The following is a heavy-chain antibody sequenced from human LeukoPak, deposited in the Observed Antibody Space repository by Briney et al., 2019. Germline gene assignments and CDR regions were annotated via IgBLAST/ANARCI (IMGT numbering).Heavy chain of an antibody. CDR1: GFTFSSYA. J-gene: IGHJ3*02. V-gene: IGHV3-23*01. CDR2: ISSSDGST. CDR3: ARDPPWGGYYFRDIFDI. D-gene: IGHD3-22*01. Sequence: GGSLRLSCAASGFTFSSYAMTWVRQAPGKGLEWVSTISSSDGSTYYADSVKGRFTISRDNSKNTLYLQMNSLRAEDTAAYYCARDPPWGGYYFRDIFDIWGQGTMVTVSS.